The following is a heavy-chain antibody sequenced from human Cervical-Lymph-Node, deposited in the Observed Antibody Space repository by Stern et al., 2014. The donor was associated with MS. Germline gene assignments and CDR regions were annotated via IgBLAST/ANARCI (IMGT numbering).Heavy chain of an antibody. CDR3: ASAYSSSHSYFDY. V-gene: IGHV3-33*01. D-gene: IGHD6-13*01. Sequence: VQLVESGGGVVQPGTSLRLSCAASGFSFSRYAMHWVRQAPGKGLEWVALTCHAGSNPSYAASVPGRFTIPRDNFNNALCLQMNRLRAADTAVYYCASAYSSSHSYFDYWGKGTLVTVPS. CDR1: GFSFSRYA. CDR2: TCHAGSNP. J-gene: IGHJ4*02.